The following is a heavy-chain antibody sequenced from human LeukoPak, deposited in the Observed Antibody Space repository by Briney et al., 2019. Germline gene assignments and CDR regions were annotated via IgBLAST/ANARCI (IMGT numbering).Heavy chain of an antibody. D-gene: IGHD3-22*01. CDR1: GGSISSYY. J-gene: IGHJ3*02. V-gene: IGHV4-59*01. CDR2: IYYSGST. CDR3: ATIGSGYYFGAFDI. Sequence: NPSETLSLTCTVSGGSISSYYWSWIRQPPGKGLEWIGHIYYSGSTNYNPSLKSRVTISVDTSKNQFSLNLSSVTAADTAVYFCATIGSGYYFGAFDIWGQGTMVTVSS.